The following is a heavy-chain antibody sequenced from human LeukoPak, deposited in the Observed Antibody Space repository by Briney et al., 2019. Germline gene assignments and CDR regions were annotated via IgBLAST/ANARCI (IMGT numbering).Heavy chain of an antibody. Sequence: ASVKVSCKASGYTFSSYGISWVRQAPGQGPEWMGWISAYNGNTNYAQKLQGRVTMTTDTSTSTAYMELRSLRSDDTAVYYCAREGYYDTPDYFDYWGQGTLVTVSS. J-gene: IGHJ4*02. D-gene: IGHD3-9*01. CDR3: AREGYYDTPDYFDY. CDR1: GYTFSSYG. CDR2: ISAYNGNT. V-gene: IGHV1-18*01.